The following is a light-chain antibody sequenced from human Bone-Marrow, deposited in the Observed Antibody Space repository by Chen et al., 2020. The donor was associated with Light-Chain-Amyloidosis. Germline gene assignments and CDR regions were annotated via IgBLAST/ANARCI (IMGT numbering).Light chain of an antibody. J-gene: IGLJ3*02. CDR3: QVWERSSDRPV. Sequence: SYVLTQPSSVSVAPGQTATIACGGNNIGSTSVHWYQQTPGQAPLLVVYDDSVRPSGIPERLSGSNSGNTATLTISRVEAGDEADYDCQVWERSSDRPVFGGGTKLTVL. CDR2: DDS. CDR1: NIGSTS. V-gene: IGLV3-21*02.